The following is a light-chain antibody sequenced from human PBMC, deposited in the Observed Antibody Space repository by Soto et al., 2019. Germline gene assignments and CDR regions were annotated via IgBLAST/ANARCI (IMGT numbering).Light chain of an antibody. V-gene: IGKV3-15*01. Sequence: EVVLSQSPATLSVSPGERATLSCRASQSVKTNLAWYQQKPGQAPRLLIFDASTRDTGVPARFSGSGSGTEFTLTISSLQSEDFAVYYCQQYDNWPPWTFGQGTKVESK. CDR1: QSVKTN. CDR3: QQYDNWPPWT. J-gene: IGKJ1*01. CDR2: DAS.